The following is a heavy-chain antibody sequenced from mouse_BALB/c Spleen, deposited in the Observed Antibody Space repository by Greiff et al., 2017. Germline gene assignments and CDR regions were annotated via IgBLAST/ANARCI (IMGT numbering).Heavy chain of an antibody. CDR2: IWAGGST. V-gene: IGHV2-9*02. CDR1: GFSLTSYG. Sequence: VMLVESGPGLVAPSQSLSITCTVSGFSLTSYGVHWVRQPPGKGLEWLGVIWAGGSTNYNSALMSRLSISKDNSKSQVFLKMNSLQTDDTAMYYCARESPQTYYRYDGFAYWGQGTLVTVSA. CDR3: ARESPQTYYRYDGFAY. D-gene: IGHD2-14*01. J-gene: IGHJ3*01.